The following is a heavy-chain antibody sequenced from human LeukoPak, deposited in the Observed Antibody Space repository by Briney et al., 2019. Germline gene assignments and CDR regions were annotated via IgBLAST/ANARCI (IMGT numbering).Heavy chain of an antibody. J-gene: IGHJ6*02. Sequence: GGSLRLSCAASGFTFSSYAMHWVRQAPGKGLEWVAVISYDGSNKYYADSVKGRFTTSRDNSKNTLYLQMNSLRAEDTAVYYCARDRFDILTGYYYYYYYGMDVWGQGTTVTVSS. V-gene: IGHV3-30-3*01. CDR1: GFTFSSYA. CDR2: ISYDGSNK. D-gene: IGHD3-9*01. CDR3: ARDRFDILTGYYYYYYYGMDV.